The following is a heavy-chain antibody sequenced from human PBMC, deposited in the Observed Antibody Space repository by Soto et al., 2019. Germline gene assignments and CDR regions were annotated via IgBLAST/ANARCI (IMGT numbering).Heavy chain of an antibody. CDR2: IIPIFGTT. D-gene: IGHD2-2*03. V-gene: IGHV1-69*13. CDR1: GGTFSSHA. CDR3: GSVGYCSSTNCLFYYYHYGMDV. J-gene: IGHJ6*02. Sequence: ASVKVSCKASGGTFSSHAISWVRQAPGRGLEWMGGIIPIFGTTNYAQNFRARVTITADESTSTAYMELSSLTSEDTAVYYCGSVGYCSSTNCLFYYYHYGMDVWGQGTRVTVSS.